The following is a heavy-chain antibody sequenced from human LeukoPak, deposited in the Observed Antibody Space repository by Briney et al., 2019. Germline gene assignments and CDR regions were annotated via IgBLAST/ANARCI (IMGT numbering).Heavy chain of an antibody. Sequence: GGSLRLSCAASGFTFSSYAMSWVRQAPGKGLEWVSAISGSGGSTYYADSVKGRFTISRDNSKNTLYLQVNSLRAEDTAVYYCAKGPEDIVVVPAAIGWGQGTLVTVSS. V-gene: IGHV3-23*01. CDR3: AKGPEDIVVVPAAIG. J-gene: IGHJ4*02. CDR2: ISGSGGST. CDR1: GFTFSSYA. D-gene: IGHD2-2*01.